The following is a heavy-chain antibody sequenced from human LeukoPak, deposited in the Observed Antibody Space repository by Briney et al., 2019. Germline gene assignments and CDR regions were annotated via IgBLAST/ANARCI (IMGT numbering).Heavy chain of an antibody. V-gene: IGHV3-48*01. CDR3: ARDRIKSGSYYFDY. Sequence: GGSLRLSCAASAFTFSDCSMNWVRQAPGKGLEWVSYISGRGSTIYYADSVKGRFTISRDNAKNSMYLQMNSLRAEDTAVYYCARDRIKSGSYYFDYWGQGTLVTVSS. CDR2: ISGRGSTI. D-gene: IGHD1-26*01. CDR1: AFTFSDCS. J-gene: IGHJ4*02.